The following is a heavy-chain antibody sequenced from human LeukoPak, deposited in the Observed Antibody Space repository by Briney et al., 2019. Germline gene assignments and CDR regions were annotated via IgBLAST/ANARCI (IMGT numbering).Heavy chain of an antibody. CDR2: ISYGGSSE. J-gene: IGHJ4*02. CDR1: GFTFSSYG. CDR3: AKGVDY. D-gene: IGHD3-16*01. Sequence: GGSLRLSCGASGFTFSSYGMSWVRQAPGKGLEWVAFISYGGSSESYADSVQGRFAISRDNSKNTLYLQMNSLTAEDTAVYYCAKGVDYWGQGTLVTVSS. V-gene: IGHV3-30*18.